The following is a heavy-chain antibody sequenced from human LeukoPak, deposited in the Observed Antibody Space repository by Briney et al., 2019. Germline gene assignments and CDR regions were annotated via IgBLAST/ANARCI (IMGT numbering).Heavy chain of an antibody. V-gene: IGHV1-69*04. D-gene: IGHD5-18*01. J-gene: IGHJ4*02. CDR1: GGTFSSYA. CDR3: ARDLVQLWSFDY. Sequence: SVKVSCKASGGTFSSYAISWVRQAPGQGLEWMGRIIPILGIANYAQKFQGRVTITADKSTSTAYMELSSLRSEDTAVYYCARDLVQLWSFDYWGQGTLVTVSP. CDR2: IIPILGIA.